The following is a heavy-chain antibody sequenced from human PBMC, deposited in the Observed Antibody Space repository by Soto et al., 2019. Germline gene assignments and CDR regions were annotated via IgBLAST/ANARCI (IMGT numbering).Heavy chain of an antibody. D-gene: IGHD6-19*01. CDR2: IWYDGSNK. CDR1: GFTFSSYG. J-gene: IGHJ4*02. CDR3: ARDQGSGWPSYYFDY. Sequence: VQLVESGGGVVQPGRSLRLSCAASGFTFSSYGMHWVRQAPGKGLEWVAVIWYDGSNKYYADSVKGRFTISRDNSKNTLYLQMNSLRAEDTAVYYCARDQGSGWPSYYFDYWGQGTLVTVSS. V-gene: IGHV3-33*01.